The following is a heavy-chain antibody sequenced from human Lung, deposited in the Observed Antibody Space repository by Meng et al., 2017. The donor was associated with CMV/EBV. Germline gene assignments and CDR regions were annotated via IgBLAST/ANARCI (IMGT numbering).Heavy chain of an antibody. CDR3: ARYYDFWSGYQVANYYFDY. CDR1: GFTFSSYS. D-gene: IGHD3-3*01. CDR2: ISSSSSYI. J-gene: IGHJ4*02. Sequence: GGSLRLXCAASGFTFSSYSMNWVRQAPGKGLEWVSSISSSSSYIYYADSVKGRFTISRDNAKSSLYLQMNSLRAEDTAVYYCARYYDFWSGYQVANYYFDYWGQGXLVTVSS. V-gene: IGHV3-21*01.